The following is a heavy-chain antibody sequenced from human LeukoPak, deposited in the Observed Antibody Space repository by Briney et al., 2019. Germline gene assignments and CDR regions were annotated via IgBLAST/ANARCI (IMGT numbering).Heavy chain of an antibody. CDR1: GFTFDDYA. CDR3: AKDFGRNLGGPGY. Sequence: GGSLRLSCAASGFTFDDYAMHWVRHAPGKGLEWVSGISGDGGSTYYADYVKGRFAISRDNSKSALYLQMNSLRAEDTAVYYCAKDFGRNLGGPGYWGRGTLVTISS. J-gene: IGHJ4*02. D-gene: IGHD3-10*01. V-gene: IGHV3-23*01. CDR2: ISGDGGST.